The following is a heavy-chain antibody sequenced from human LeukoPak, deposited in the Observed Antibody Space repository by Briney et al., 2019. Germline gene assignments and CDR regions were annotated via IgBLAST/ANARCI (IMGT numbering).Heavy chain of an antibody. Sequence: GRSLRLSCAASGFTFSSYGMHWVRQAPGKGLEWVAVIWYDGSNKYYADSVKGRFTISRDNSKNTLYLQMNSLRAEDTAVYYCARDHYDFWSGYPYDYYYGMDAWGQGTTVTVSS. D-gene: IGHD3-3*01. CDR3: ARDHYDFWSGYPYDYYYGMDA. CDR2: IWYDGSNK. V-gene: IGHV3-33*01. CDR1: GFTFSSYG. J-gene: IGHJ6*02.